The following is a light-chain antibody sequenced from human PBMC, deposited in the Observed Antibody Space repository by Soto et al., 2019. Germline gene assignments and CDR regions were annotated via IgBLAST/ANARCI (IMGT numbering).Light chain of an antibody. Sequence: EIVLTQSPGTLSLSPGERATLSCRASQSVSSSYLAWYQQKPGQAPRLLIYGASSRATGIPDRFSGSGSGTDFTLTISRQEPEDLTVYYCQQYGSSRTFGQGTKVDIK. CDR1: QSVSSSY. J-gene: IGKJ1*01. V-gene: IGKV3-20*01. CDR2: GAS. CDR3: QQYGSSRT.